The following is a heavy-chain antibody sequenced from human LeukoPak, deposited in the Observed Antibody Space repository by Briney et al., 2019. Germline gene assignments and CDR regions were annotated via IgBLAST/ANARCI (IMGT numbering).Heavy chain of an antibody. CDR2: ISGSGGGT. D-gene: IGHD4-17*01. V-gene: IGHV3-23*01. CDR3: AKGGVYGDYYFDY. Sequence: SGGSLRLSCAASGFLFSSYAMSWVRQAPGKGLEWVSVISGSGGGTYYADSVKGRFTISGDNSKNTVYLQMNSLRAEDTALYYCAKGGVYGDYYFDYWGQGTLVTVSS. J-gene: IGHJ4*02. CDR1: GFLFSSYA.